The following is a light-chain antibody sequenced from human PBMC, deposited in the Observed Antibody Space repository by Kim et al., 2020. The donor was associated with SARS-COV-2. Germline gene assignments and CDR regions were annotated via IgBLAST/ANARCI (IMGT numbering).Light chain of an antibody. Sequence: EIVLTQSPGTLSLSPGERATLSCRASHSIRSSYLAWYQQKPGQAPRLLIYGASRRATGIPDRFSGSGSGTDFTLTISRLEPEDFAVYYCQQYGTSPYTFGQGTKLEI. V-gene: IGKV3-20*01. CDR3: QQYGTSPYT. CDR1: HSIRSSY. CDR2: GAS. J-gene: IGKJ2*01.